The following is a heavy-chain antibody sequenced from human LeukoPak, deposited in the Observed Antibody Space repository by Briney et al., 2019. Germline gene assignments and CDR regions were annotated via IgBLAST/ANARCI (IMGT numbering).Heavy chain of an antibody. CDR1: GGSISSYY. V-gene: IGHV4-59*01. J-gene: IGHJ4*02. Sequence: KPSETLSLTCTVSGGSISSYYWSWIRQPPGKGLEWIGYIYYSGSTNYNPSLKSRVTISVDTSKNQFSLKLSSVTATDTAVYYCARKYSSSWIDYWGQGTLVTVSS. CDR2: IYYSGST. D-gene: IGHD6-13*01. CDR3: ARKYSSSWIDY.